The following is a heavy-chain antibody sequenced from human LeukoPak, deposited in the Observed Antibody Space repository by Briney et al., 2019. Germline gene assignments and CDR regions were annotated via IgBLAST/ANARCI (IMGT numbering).Heavy chain of an antibody. D-gene: IGHD4-17*01. CDR2: IRADAQI. V-gene: IGHV5-51*01. Sequence: GESLRLSCKTSGYYFTDYWIGWVRQKPGKGLEWMGVIRADAQIKYNPSFQGQVTFSADRSKDTAYLRRSSLKASDTAMDYYARRGGTPFYDYGYWGKRTLVT. CDR1: GYYFTDYW. CDR3: ARRGGTPFYDYGY. J-gene: IGHJ4*02.